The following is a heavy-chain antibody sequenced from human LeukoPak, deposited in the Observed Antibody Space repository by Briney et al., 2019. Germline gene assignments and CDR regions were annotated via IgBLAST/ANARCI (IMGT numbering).Heavy chain of an antibody. CDR1: GFKFDDYG. D-gene: IGHD3-10*01. CDR3: AGHYLYRSRGFDP. J-gene: IGHJ5*02. V-gene: IGHV3-20*04. CDR2: INWNGAWT. Sequence: PGGSLRLSCAASGFKFDDYGMSWVRQAPGKGLEWVCDINWNGAWTGYPDSVKGRFTISRDNAKNSLYLQMNSLRAEDTALYYFAGHYLYRSRGFDPLGQGTLVTVSA.